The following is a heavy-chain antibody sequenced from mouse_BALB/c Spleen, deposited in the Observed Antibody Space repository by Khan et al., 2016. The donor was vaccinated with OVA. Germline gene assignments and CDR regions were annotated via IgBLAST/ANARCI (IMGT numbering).Heavy chain of an antibody. J-gene: IGHJ3*01. V-gene: IGHV1-4*01. Sequence: VQLVESGAELARPGASVKMFCKASGYTFTSYTIHWIKLRPGQGLEWIGYINPSNGYTNYNQQFKDKATLTADKSSTTAYMQLSSLTSDDSAVYNCVIDGAYYRNDGWFAYWGQGTLVTVSA. CDR1: GYTFTSYT. D-gene: IGHD2-14*01. CDR3: VIDGAYYRNDGWFAY. CDR2: INPSNGYT.